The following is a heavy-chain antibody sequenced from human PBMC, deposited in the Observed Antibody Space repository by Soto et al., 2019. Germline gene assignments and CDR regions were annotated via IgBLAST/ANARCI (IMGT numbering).Heavy chain of an antibody. CDR1: GGSISSYY. V-gene: IGHV4-59*01. CDR2: IYYSGST. J-gene: IGHJ6*03. D-gene: IGHD1-7*01. CDR3: ARDELRGSGDYYYYMDV. Sequence: QVQLQESGPGLVKPSETLSLTCTVSGGSISSYYWSWIRQPPGKGLEWIGYIYYSGSTNYNPSLKSRVTISVDTSKNQFSLKLSSVTAADTAVYYCARDELRGSGDYYYYMDVWGKGTTVTVSS.